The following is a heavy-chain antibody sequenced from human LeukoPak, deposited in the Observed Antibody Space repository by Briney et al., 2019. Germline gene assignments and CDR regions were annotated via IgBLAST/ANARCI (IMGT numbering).Heavy chain of an antibody. Sequence: GGSLRPSCAASGFTFSSNGMHWVRQAPGKGLEWVAYIWYDGSDEDYADSVKGRFTISRDNSKNTLYLQMNSLRAEDTAVYYCARYTTGHGFDFWGQGTLVTVSS. V-gene: IGHV3-33*08. CDR1: GFTFSSNG. CDR2: IWYDGSDE. D-gene: IGHD6-19*01. CDR3: ARYTTGHGFDF. J-gene: IGHJ4*02.